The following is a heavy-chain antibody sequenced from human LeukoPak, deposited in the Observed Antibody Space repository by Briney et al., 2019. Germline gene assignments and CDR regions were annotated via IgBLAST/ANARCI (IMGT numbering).Heavy chain of an antibody. J-gene: IGHJ6*03. CDR3: AKGGAIFGVVSYYYYYYMDV. V-gene: IGHV3-23*01. CDR2: ISGSGGST. D-gene: IGHD3-3*01. Sequence: GGSLRLSCAASGFTFSSYAMSWVRQAPGKGLEWVSAISGSGGSTYYADSVKGRFTISRDNSKNTLYLQMNSLRAKDTAVYYCAKGGAIFGVVSYYYYYYMDVWGKGTTVTVSS. CDR1: GFTFSSYA.